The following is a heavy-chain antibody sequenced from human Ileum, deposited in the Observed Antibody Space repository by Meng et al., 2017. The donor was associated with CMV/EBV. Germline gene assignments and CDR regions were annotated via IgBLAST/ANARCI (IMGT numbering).Heavy chain of an antibody. CDR3: AASDSDRSGQYDGMTFDI. J-gene: IGHJ3*02. CDR2: MSTDGRGR. D-gene: IGHD3-22*01. CDR1: GFTFGSYW. Sequence: GESLKISCAASGFTFGSYWMHWLRQGPGKGLVWVSCMSTDGRGRRYADSVKGRFTISRDNAKNTLYLQMNSLRAEDMAIYYCAASDSDRSGQYDGMTFDIRGQGTRVTVSS. V-gene: IGHV3-74*01.